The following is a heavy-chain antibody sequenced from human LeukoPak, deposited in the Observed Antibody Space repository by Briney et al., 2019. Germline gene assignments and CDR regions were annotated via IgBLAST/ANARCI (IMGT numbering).Heavy chain of an antibody. Sequence: GGSLRLSCSASGFTFSSYWMSWVRQAPGKGREWVALIWYDGSNKYYADSVKGRFTISRDNSKNTLYLQMNSLRAEDTAVYYCAKDSNDYGDYNYFDYWSQGTLVTVSS. CDR3: AKDSNDYGDYNYFDY. CDR1: GFTFSSYW. V-gene: IGHV3-33*06. D-gene: IGHD4-17*01. J-gene: IGHJ4*02. CDR2: IWYDGSNK.